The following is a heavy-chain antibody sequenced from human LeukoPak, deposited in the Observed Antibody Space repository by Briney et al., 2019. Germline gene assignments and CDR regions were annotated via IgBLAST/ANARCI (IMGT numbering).Heavy chain of an antibody. Sequence: GGSLRLSCAASGFTFSSYGMHWVRQAPGKGLEWVAFIRYDGSNKYYADSVKGRFTISRDNSKNTLYLQMNSLRAEDTAVYYCAKDSEETYVPPAKSIWGQGTMVTVSS. CDR1: GFTFSSYG. CDR2: IRYDGSNK. J-gene: IGHJ3*02. D-gene: IGHD3-16*01. CDR3: AKDSEETYVPPAKSI. V-gene: IGHV3-30*02.